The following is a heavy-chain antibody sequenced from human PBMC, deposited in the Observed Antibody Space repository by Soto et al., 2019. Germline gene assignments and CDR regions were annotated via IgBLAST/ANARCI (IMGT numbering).Heavy chain of an antibody. J-gene: IGHJ6*02. CDR1: GGSISSGGYS. Sequence: SETLSLTCAVSGGSISSGGYSWSWIRQPPGKGLEWIGSIYYSGSTYYNPSLKGRVTISVDTSKNQFSLKLSSVTAADTAVYYCARRSEWELLQYYYYGMDVWGQGTTVTVSS. V-gene: IGHV4-39*01. CDR3: ARRSEWELLQYYYYGMDV. CDR2: IYYSGST. D-gene: IGHD1-26*01.